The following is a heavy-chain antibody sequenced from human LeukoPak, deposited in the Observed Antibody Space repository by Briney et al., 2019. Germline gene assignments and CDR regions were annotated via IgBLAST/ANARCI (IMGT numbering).Heavy chain of an antibody. CDR2: LYHSGST. CDR3: SRASSTLYYDY. J-gene: IGHJ4*02. D-gene: IGHD6-19*01. CDR1: GYSITSGYY. Sequence: SETLSLTCTVSGYSITSGYYWGWIRQPPGKGLEGIGTLYHSGSTYYNPSLKSRVTISGDTSKNQFYLELNSVTAADTALYYCSRASSTLYYDYWGQGTLVSVSS. V-gene: IGHV4-38-2*02.